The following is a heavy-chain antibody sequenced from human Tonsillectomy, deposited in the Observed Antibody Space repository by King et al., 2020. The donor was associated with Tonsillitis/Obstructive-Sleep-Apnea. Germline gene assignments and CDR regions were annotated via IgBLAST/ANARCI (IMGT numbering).Heavy chain of an antibody. J-gene: IGHJ3*02. CDR3: AKVEEGSYSILGAFDI. CDR2: ISGSGGST. V-gene: IGHV3-23*04. CDR1: GFTFSSYA. D-gene: IGHD1-26*01. Sequence: VQLVESGGGLVQPGGSLRLSCAASGFTFSSYAMSWVRQAPGKGLEWVAVISGSGGSTYYADSVKGRFTISRDNSKNTLYLQMNSLRAEDTAVYYCAKVEEGSYSILGAFDIWGQGTMVTVSS.